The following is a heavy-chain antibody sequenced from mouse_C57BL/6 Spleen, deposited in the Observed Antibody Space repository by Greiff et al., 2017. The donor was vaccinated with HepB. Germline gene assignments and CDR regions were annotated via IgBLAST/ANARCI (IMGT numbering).Heavy chain of an antibody. J-gene: IGHJ2*01. CDR1: GYTFTSYW. CDR3: ARVGPTTVDY. CDR2: IDPSDSYT. V-gene: IGHV1-69*01. D-gene: IGHD1-1*01. Sequence: QVQLQQPGAELVMPGASVKLSCKASGYTFTSYWMHWVKQRPGQGLEWIGEIDPSDSYTNYNQKFKGKSTLTVDKSSSTAYMQLSSLTSEDSAVYDCARVGPTTVDYWGQGTTLTVSP.